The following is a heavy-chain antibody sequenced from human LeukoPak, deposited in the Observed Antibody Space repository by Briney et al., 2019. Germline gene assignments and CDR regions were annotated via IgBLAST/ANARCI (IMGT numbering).Heavy chain of an antibody. V-gene: IGHV4-34*01. CDR3: AELGITMIGGV. J-gene: IGHJ6*04. Sequence: QPSEALSLTCAVYGGSFSGYYWSWIRQPPGKGLEWIGEINHSGSTNYNPSLKSRVTISVDTSKNQFSLKLSSVTAADTAVYYCAELGITMIGGVWGKGTTVTISS. CDR2: INHSGST. D-gene: IGHD3-10*02. CDR1: GGSFSGYY.